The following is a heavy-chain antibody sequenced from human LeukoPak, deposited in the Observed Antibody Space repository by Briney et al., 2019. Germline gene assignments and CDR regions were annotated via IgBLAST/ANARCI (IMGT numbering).Heavy chain of an antibody. D-gene: IGHD6-25*01. V-gene: IGHV1-2*02. Sequence: ASVKVTFKCSAYTFTCYNMDWVRQPPGQGLEWMGWIDPNSGGTNYAQKFQGRVTMTRDTSISTAYMELSRLTSDDTAVYYCEPLGVAATHIWGQGKMVAVSS. CDR3: EPLGVAATHI. CDR1: AYTFTCYN. CDR2: IDPNSGGT. J-gene: IGHJ3*02.